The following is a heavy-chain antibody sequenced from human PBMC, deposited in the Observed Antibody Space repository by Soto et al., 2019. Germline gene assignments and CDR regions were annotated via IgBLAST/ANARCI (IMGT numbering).Heavy chain of an antibody. V-gene: IGHV1-18*01. CDR3: ARGPQYYDILTGHYYYYGMDV. J-gene: IGHJ6*02. CDR2: ISAYNGNT. CDR1: GYTFTSYG. Sequence: ASVKVSCKASGYTFTSYGISWVRQAPGQGLEWMGWISAYNGNTNYAQKLQGRVTMTTDTSTSTAYMELRSLRSDDTAVYYCARGPQYYDILTGHYYYYGMDVWGQGTTVTVSS. D-gene: IGHD3-9*01.